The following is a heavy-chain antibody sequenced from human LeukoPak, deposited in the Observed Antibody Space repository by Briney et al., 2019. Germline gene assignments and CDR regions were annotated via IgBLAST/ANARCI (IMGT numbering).Heavy chain of an antibody. CDR3: ARGREPDSGYESAFDY. J-gene: IGHJ4*02. CDR2: IYYSGST. CDR1: GGSISSGGYY. V-gene: IGHV4-31*03. Sequence: SETLSLTCTVSGGSISSGGYYWIWIRQHPGKGLEWIGYIYYSGSTYYNPSLKSRVTISVDTSKNQFSLKLSSVTAADTAVYYCARGREPDSGYESAFDYWGPGTLVTVSS. D-gene: IGHD5-12*01.